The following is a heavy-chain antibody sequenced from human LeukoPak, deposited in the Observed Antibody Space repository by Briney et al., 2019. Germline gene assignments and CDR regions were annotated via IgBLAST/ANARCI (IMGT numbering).Heavy chain of an antibody. Sequence: PGGSLRLSCAASGFTFSSYSMNWVRQAPGKGLEWVSSISSSSSHMKHADSVKGRFTISRDNAKNTLYLQMNSLRAEDTAVYYCARVGCSGGSCYSRGDYYYGMDVWGQGTTVTVSS. CDR1: GFTFSSYS. J-gene: IGHJ6*02. V-gene: IGHV3-21*01. CDR2: ISSSSSHM. CDR3: ARVGCSGGSCYSRGDYYYGMDV. D-gene: IGHD2-15*01.